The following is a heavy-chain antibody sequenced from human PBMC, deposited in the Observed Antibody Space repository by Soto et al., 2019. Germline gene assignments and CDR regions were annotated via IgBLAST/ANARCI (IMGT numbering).Heavy chain of an antibody. CDR2: INPNSGGT. CDR3: ARALPRPHDSSGYYFPYYFDY. Sequence: ASVKVSCTASGYSFTGYYMHWVRQAPGQGLEWMGWINPNSGGTNYAQKFQGWVTMTRDTSISTAYMELSRLRSDDTAVYYCARALPRPHDSSGYYFPYYFDYWGQGTLVTVSS. J-gene: IGHJ4*02. D-gene: IGHD3-22*01. V-gene: IGHV1-2*04. CDR1: GYSFTGYY.